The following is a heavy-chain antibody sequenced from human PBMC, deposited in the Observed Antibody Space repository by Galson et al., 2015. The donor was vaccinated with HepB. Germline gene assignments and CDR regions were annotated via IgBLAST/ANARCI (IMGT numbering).Heavy chain of an antibody. CDR2: IYPGDSDT. V-gene: IGHV5-51*01. D-gene: IGHD3-10*01. CDR3: ARVTMVRGVINWFDP. Sequence: QSGAEVKKPGESLKISCKGSGYSFTSYWIGWVRQMPGKGLEWMGIIYPGDSDTRYSPSFQGQVTISADKSISTAYLQWSSLKASDTAMYYCARVTMVRGVINWFDPWGQGTLVTVSS. CDR1: GYSFTSYW. J-gene: IGHJ5*02.